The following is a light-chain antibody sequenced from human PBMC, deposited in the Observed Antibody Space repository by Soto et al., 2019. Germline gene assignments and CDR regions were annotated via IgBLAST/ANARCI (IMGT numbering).Light chain of an antibody. CDR2: SGY. CDR1: QSVSSS. Sequence: FVVTQSPDTLSLSPGETATLSCRASQSVSSSVAWYQHKPGQSPRLVVYSGYKRSAGIPARFSGIGSGTDFTLTITSLENDDFAVYYCQQRYSWIRVFGPGTKVEVK. V-gene: IGKV3-11*01. J-gene: IGKJ1*01. CDR3: QQRYSWIRV.